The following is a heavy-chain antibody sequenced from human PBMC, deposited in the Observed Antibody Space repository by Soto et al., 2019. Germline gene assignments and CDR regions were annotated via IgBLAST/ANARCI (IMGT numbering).Heavy chain of an antibody. CDR1: GFTFTDYA. CDR3: ARGSSGYISSWYYFDY. V-gene: IGHV3-23*01. Sequence: GSLILSCAASGFTFTDYALSLVRQAPGKGLEWVATISGIGGSTYLADSVKGRLSISRDNSKNTVSLLMKSLRAEDTAVYFCARGSSGYISSWYYFDYWGRGTLVTVSS. D-gene: IGHD6-13*01. CDR2: ISGIGGST. J-gene: IGHJ4*02.